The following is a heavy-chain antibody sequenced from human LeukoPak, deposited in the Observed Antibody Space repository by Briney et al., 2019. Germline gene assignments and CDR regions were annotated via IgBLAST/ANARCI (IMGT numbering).Heavy chain of an antibody. D-gene: IGHD6-13*01. CDR1: GGSIRNYY. CDR3: AVVTAADLYNWFDP. J-gene: IGHJ5*02. CDR2: IFYSGST. V-gene: IGHV4-59*07. Sequence: PSDTLSLTCTVSGGSIRNYYWSWIRQPPGKGLEWIGYIFYSGSTNYNPSLKSRVTISVDTSKNQFSLKLRSVTAADTAVYYCAVVTAADLYNWFDPWGQGTLVTVAS.